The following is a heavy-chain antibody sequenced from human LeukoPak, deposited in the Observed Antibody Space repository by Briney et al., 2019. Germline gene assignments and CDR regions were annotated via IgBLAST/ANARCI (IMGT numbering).Heavy chain of an antibody. Sequence: GGSLRLSCVGSGFSFSTYGMTWVRQAPGKGLEWVSGVSTSGETTYYADSVKGRFTISRDNSKNTLYLQMNSLRAEDTALYYCAKEWRVPGIAAAGLDYWGQGTLVTVSS. CDR3: AKEWRVPGIAAAGLDY. CDR1: GFSFSTYG. CDR2: VSTSGETT. V-gene: IGHV3-23*01. D-gene: IGHD6-13*01. J-gene: IGHJ4*02.